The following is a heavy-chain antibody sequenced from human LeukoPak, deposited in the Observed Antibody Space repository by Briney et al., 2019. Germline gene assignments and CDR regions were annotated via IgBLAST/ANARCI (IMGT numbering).Heavy chain of an antibody. J-gene: IGHJ4*02. CDR1: GFTFSDYS. CDR3: ARDYKYAFDN. V-gene: IGHV3-48*01. D-gene: IGHD5-24*01. Sequence: GRSLRLSCAASGFTFSDYSMNSVRQAPGKGLEWISYIGIDSGNTNYADSVKGRFTISGDKAKNSLYLQMNSLRVEDTAVYYCARDYKYAFDNWGQGTLVTVSS. CDR2: IGIDSGNT.